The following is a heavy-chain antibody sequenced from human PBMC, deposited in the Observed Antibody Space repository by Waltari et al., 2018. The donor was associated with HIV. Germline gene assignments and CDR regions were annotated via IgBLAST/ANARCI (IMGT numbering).Heavy chain of an antibody. Sequence: VESGGGLVQPGGSLRLSCAASGFTFSSYWMHWVRQAPGKGLVWVSRINSDGSSTSYADSVKGRFTISRDNAKNTLYLQMNSLRAEDTAVYYCARVNGYDIGGQEGTYYYYGMDVWGQGTTVTVSS. D-gene: IGHD5-12*01. V-gene: IGHV3-74*01. CDR1: GFTFSSYW. J-gene: IGHJ6*02. CDR3: ARVNGYDIGGQEGTYYYYGMDV. CDR2: INSDGSST.